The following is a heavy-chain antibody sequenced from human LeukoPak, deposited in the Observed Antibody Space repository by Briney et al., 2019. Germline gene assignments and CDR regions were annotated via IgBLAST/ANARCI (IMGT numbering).Heavy chain of an antibody. CDR3: ARRVVPAAIYYYYYMDV. Sequence: PSETLSLTCTVSGGSLSSYYWSWIRQPPGKGPEWIGYIYYSGSTNYNPSLKSRVTISVDTSKNQFSLKLSSVTAADTAVYYCARRVVPAAIYYYYYMDVWGKGTTVTVSS. D-gene: IGHD2-2*01. V-gene: IGHV4-59*01. CDR2: IYYSGST. CDR1: GGSLSSYY. J-gene: IGHJ6*03.